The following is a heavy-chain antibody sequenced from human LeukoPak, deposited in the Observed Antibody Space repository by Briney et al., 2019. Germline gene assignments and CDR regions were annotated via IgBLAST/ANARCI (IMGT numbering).Heavy chain of an antibody. Sequence: GASVKVSSKASGYTFTGYYMHWVRQAPGQGLEWMGWINPNSGGTNYAQKFQGRVTMTRDTSISTAYMELSRLRSDDTAVYYCAREEYYYDSSGYPDYWGQGTLVTVSS. D-gene: IGHD3-22*01. CDR1: GYTFTGYY. CDR3: AREEYYYDSSGYPDY. J-gene: IGHJ4*02. CDR2: INPNSGGT. V-gene: IGHV1-2*02.